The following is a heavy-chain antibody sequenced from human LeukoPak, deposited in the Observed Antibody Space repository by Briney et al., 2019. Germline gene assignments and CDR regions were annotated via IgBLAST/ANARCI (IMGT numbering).Heavy chain of an antibody. V-gene: IGHV3-15*01. Sequence: GGSLSLSCAASGFTFSNAWMSWVRQAPGKGLEWVGRIKSKTDGGTTDYAAPVKGRFTISRDDSKNTLYLQMNSLKTEDTAVYYCTSLSSGWYRADYWGQGTLVTVSS. J-gene: IGHJ4*02. CDR2: IKSKTDGGTT. CDR1: GFTFSNAW. D-gene: IGHD6-19*01. CDR3: TSLSSGWYRADY.